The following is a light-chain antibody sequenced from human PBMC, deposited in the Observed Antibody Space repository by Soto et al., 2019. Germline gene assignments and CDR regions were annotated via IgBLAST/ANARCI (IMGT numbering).Light chain of an antibody. CDR1: QSVRSW. CDR2: DAS. CDR3: QQYDTYPYT. Sequence: DIQMTQSPSTLSASVGDRVTITCRASQSVRSWLAWYQQKPGQAPKLLIYDASSLQSGVPSRFSGSGSGTGFTLTISSLQPDDVASYYCQQYDTYPYTFGQGTKVDIK. J-gene: IGKJ2*01. V-gene: IGKV1-5*01.